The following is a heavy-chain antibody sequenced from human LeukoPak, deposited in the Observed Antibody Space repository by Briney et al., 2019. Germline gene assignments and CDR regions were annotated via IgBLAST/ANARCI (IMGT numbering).Heavy chain of an antibody. CDR1: GGSISSSNHY. Sequence: SETLSLTCIVSGGSISSSNHYWGWIRQPPGKGLEWIGSIYHTGRTYYNPSLTSRVTISVDTSKSQLSLKLSSVTAADPAMYYCARLSVGSADYWGQGTLVTVSS. D-gene: IGHD4-23*01. V-gene: IGHV4-39*01. CDR3: ARLSVGSADY. CDR2: IYHTGRT. J-gene: IGHJ4*02.